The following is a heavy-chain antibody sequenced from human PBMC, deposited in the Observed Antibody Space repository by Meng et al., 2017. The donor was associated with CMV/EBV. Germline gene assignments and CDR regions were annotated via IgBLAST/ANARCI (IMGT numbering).Heavy chain of an antibody. CDR1: GGTFSSYT. Sequence: SVKVSCKASGGTFSSYTISWVRQAPGQGLEWMGRIIPILGIANYAQKFQVRVTITADKSTSTAYMELSSLRSEDTAVYYCADYSGSYWGPHYGMDVWGQGTTVTVSS. V-gene: IGHV1-69*02. CDR2: IIPILGIA. J-gene: IGHJ6*02. CDR3: ADYSGSYWGPHYGMDV. D-gene: IGHD1-26*01.